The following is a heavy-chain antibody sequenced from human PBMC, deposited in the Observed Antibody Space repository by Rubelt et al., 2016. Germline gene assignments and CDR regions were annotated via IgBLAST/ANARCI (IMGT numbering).Heavy chain of an antibody. D-gene: IGHD4-17*01. V-gene: IGHV4-59*08. J-gene: IGHJ3*02. CDR3: ARTRVTTSDDAFDI. CDR1: GGSISSYY. Sequence: ETLSLTCTVSGGSISSYYWSWIRQPPGKGLEWIGFIYYSGSTNYNPSLKSRVTISVDTSKNQFSLKLSSVTTADTAVYYCARTRVTTSDDAFDIWGQGTMVTVSS. CDR2: IYYSGST.